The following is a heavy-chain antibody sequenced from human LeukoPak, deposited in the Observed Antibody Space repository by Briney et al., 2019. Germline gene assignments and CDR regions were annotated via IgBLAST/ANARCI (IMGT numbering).Heavy chain of an antibody. V-gene: IGHV4-59*01. CDR3: ARAGSSSWSWFDP. Sequence: SETLSLTCTVSGGSISSYYWSWIRQPPGKGLEWIGYIYYSGSTNYNPSLKSRVTISVDTSKNQFSLKLSSVTAADTAVYYWARAGSSSWSWFDPWGQGTLVTVSS. CDR1: GGSISSYY. CDR2: IYYSGST. D-gene: IGHD6-13*01. J-gene: IGHJ5*02.